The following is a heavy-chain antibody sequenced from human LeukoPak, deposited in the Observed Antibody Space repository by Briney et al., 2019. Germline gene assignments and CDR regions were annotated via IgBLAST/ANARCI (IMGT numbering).Heavy chain of an antibody. J-gene: IGHJ5*02. D-gene: IGHD5-12*01. CDR1: GGSISSYY. CDR2: INHSGNT. Sequence: SETLSLTCTVSGGSISSYYWSWIRQPAGKGLEWIGEINHSGNTNYNPSLKSRVTISVDTSKNQFSLKLSSVTAADTAVYYCARGSMATNPWFDPWGQGTLVTVSS. CDR3: ARGSMATNPWFDP. V-gene: IGHV4-34*01.